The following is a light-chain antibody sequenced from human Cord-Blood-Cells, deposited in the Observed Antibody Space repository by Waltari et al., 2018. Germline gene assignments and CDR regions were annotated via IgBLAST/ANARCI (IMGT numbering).Light chain of an antibody. CDR3: SSYTSSSTWV. J-gene: IGLJ3*02. Sequence: QSALTHPASVSGSPGQSITIPCTGTSSDVGGYNSVSWYQQHPGKAPKRLIYDVSKPPSGVSNRFSGSKSGNTASLTISGLQAEDEADYYCSSYTSSSTWVFGGGTKLTVL. CDR2: DVS. CDR1: SSDVGGYNS. V-gene: IGLV2-14*01.